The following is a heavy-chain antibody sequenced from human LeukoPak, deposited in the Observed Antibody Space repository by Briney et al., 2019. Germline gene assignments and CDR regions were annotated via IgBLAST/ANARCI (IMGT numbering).Heavy chain of an antibody. D-gene: IGHD2-8*01. CDR1: GGSFSGYY. CDR2: INHSGST. Sequence: SSETLSLTCAVYGGSFSGYYWSWIRQPPGKGLEWIGEINHSGSTNYNPSLKSRVTISVDTSKNQFSLKLSSVTAADTAVYYCARGRGGVRLWYFDLWGRGTLVTVSS. CDR3: ARGRGGVRLWYFDL. J-gene: IGHJ2*01. V-gene: IGHV4-34*01.